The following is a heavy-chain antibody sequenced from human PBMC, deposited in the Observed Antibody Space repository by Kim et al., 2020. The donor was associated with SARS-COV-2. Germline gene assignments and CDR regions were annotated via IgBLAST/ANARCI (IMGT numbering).Heavy chain of an antibody. CDR1: VYTFTEYA. Sequence: ASVKVSCKASVYTFTEYAMHWVRQAPGQRLEWMGWINPGNGHTKYSQNFQGRVTITRDTSASTAYMELSSLRSEDTAVYYCARVRGTSPISWGQGTLVTVSS. V-gene: IGHV1-3*01. J-gene: IGHJ5*01. D-gene: IGHD2-8*01. CDR3: ARVRGTSPIS. CDR2: INPGNGHT.